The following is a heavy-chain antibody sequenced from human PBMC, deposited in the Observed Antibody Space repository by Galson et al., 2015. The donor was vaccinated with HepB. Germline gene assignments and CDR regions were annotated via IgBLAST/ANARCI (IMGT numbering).Heavy chain of an antibody. CDR1: GYLFTGYF. V-gene: IGHV1-2*06. J-gene: IGHJ2*01. CDR3: ARAKGECNDTHCQTYWYFDV. CDR2: INPNNGGI. Sequence: SVKVSCKASGYLFTGYFLHWVRQAPGQGLEWMGRINPNNGGINFAQRFQGRVTLTRDESISTSYMELTRLTSDDTAVYFCARAKGECNDTHCQTYWYFDVWSRGTLVTVSS. D-gene: IGHD2/OR15-2a*01.